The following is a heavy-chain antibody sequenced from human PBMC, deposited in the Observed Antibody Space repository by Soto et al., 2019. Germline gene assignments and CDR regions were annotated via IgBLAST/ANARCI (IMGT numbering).Heavy chain of an antibody. CDR2: IYYSGST. V-gene: IGHV4-31*03. CDR3: ARGSYYDSSGYYGP. CDR1: GGSISSGGYY. D-gene: IGHD3-22*01. J-gene: IGHJ5*02. Sequence: QVQLQESGPGLVKPSQTLSLTCTVSGGSISSGGYYWSWIRQHPGKGLEWIGYIYYSGSTYYNPSLKRRVTISVDPSKNQFSLKLSSVTAADTAVYYCARGSYYDSSGYYGPWGQGTLVTVSS.